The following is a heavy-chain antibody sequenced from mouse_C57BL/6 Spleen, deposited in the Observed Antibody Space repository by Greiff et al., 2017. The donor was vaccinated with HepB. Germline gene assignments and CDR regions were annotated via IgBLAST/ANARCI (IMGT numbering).Heavy chain of an antibody. CDR3: ARPPQATAMDY. V-gene: IGHV1-82*01. CDR2: IYPGDGDT. CDR1: GYAFSSSW. D-gene: IGHD3-2*02. J-gene: IGHJ4*01. Sequence: QVQLQQSGPELVKPGASVKISCKASGYAFSSSWMNWVKQRPGKGLEWIGRIYPGDGDTNYNGKFKGKATLTADKSSSTAYMQLSSLTSEDSAVYFCARPPQATAMDYWGQGTSVTVSS.